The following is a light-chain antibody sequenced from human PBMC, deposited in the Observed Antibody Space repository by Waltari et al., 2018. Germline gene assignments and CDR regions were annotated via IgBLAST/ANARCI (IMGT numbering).Light chain of an antibody. Sequence: NFMLTQPHSVSESPGKTVTISCTRSSGSIASNYVQWYQQRPGSAPTTVIYEDNQRPSRVPDRCSGSIASSSNSASLTISGLKPEDEADYYCQSYGGSNQAVFGGGTQLTVL. CDR3: QSYGGSNQAV. V-gene: IGLV6-57*03. J-gene: IGLJ7*01. CDR1: SGSIASNY. CDR2: EDN.